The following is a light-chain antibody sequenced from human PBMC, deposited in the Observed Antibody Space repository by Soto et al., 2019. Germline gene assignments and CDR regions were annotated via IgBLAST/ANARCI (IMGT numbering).Light chain of an antibody. J-gene: IGKJ1*01. V-gene: IGKV1-5*03. CDR3: QQFYRSSWT. CDR2: QAT. Sequence: ILMTQSPSTLSASIGDRVTITCRASQGIETYLVWYQQKPGKAPRLLIYQATRLESGVPSRFSGSGSGTEFTLAISSLQPDDFASYYCQQFYRSSWTFGPGTKVEIK. CDR1: QGIETY.